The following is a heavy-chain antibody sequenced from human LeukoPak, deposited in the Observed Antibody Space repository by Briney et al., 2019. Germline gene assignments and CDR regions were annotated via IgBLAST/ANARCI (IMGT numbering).Heavy chain of an antibody. CDR2: ISSGSSFK. J-gene: IGHJ4*02. D-gene: IGHD2-2*01. Sequence: GGPLRLFCAASGFAFSRYSMIWVRQSPGEALEWFSSISSGSSFKYYADSVKGRFTISRDNAKNSLYLQMSSLRAEDTAVYYCASEYQQPLDYWGQGALVTVSS. CDR1: GFAFSRYS. CDR3: ASEYQQPLDY. V-gene: IGHV3-21*01.